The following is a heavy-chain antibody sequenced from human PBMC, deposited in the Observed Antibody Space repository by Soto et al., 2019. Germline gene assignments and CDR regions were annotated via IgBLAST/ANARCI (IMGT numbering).Heavy chain of an antibody. CDR2: FVVGSGNT. J-gene: IGHJ4*02. CDR1: GFTFTSSA. CDR3: AAAYERVGQGY. Sequence: QMQLVQSGPEVKKPGTSVKVSCKASGFTFTSSAVQWVRQARGQRLEWIGWFVVGSGNTNYAQKFQERVTITRDMSTSTAYMELSSLRSEDTAVYYCAAAYERVGQGYWGQGTLVTVSS. V-gene: IGHV1-58*01. D-gene: IGHD1-26*01.